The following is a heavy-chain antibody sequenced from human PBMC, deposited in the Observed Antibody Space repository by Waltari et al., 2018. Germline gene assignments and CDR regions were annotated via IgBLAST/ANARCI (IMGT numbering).Heavy chain of an antibody. D-gene: IGHD2-15*01. CDR3: AGGPVVVVAATLYNWFDP. Sequence: QVQLQESGPGLVKPSETLSLTCTVSGYSISSGYYWGWIRPPPGQGLEWIGSIYHSGITYYNPSLKSRVTISVDTSKNQFSLKLSSVTAADTAVYYCAGGPVVVVAATLYNWFDPWGQGTLVTVSS. CDR1: GYSISSGYY. CDR2: IYHSGIT. V-gene: IGHV4-38-2*02. J-gene: IGHJ5*02.